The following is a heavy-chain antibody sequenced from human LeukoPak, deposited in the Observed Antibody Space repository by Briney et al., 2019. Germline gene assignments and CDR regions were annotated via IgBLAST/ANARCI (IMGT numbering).Heavy chain of an antibody. CDR2: LYSGGQT. Sequence: GGSLRLSCAASGFTFSSYGMHWVRQAPGRGLEWVAVLYSGGQTYYAGSVRGRFTISRDASKNTLYLQMNSLRAEDTAEYYCARARCDTCGYGSWGQGTLVTVSS. CDR3: ARARCDTCGYGS. V-gene: IGHV3-NL1*01. J-gene: IGHJ5*02. CDR1: GFTFSSYG. D-gene: IGHD5-12*01.